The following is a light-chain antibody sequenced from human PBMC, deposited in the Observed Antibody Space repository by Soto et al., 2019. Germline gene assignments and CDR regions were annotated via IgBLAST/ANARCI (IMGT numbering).Light chain of an antibody. V-gene: IGLV2-14*01. CDR1: SSDVGGYNF. J-gene: IGLJ1*01. CDR3: SSYTSISTYV. Sequence: QSVLTQPASVSGSPGQSITLSCTGTSSDVGGYNFVSWYQQHPDKAPKLMIYDVTNRPSGVSNRFSGSKSGNTASLTISGLQAEDEADYYCSSYTSISTYVFGTGTKATVL. CDR2: DVT.